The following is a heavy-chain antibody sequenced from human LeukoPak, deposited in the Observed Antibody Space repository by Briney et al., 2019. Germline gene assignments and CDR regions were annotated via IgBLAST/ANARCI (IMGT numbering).Heavy chain of an antibody. CDR3: ARDRDGYNLS. CDR2: ISYDGSNK. J-gene: IGHJ4*02. D-gene: IGHD5-24*01. CDR1: GFTFSSYA. Sequence: GRSLRLSCAASGFTFSSYAMHWVRQAPGKGLEWVAVISYDGSNKYYADSVKGRFTISRDNSENTLYLQMDSLRAEDTAVYYCARDRDGYNLSWGQGTLVTVSS. V-gene: IGHV3-30*04.